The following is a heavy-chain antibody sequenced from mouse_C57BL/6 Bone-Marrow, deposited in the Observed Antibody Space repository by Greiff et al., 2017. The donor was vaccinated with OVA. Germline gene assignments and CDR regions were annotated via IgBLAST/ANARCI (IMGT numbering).Heavy chain of an antibody. CDR1: GYTFTDYY. Sequence: EVQLQQSGPVLVKPGASVKMSCKASGYTFTDYYMNWVKQSHGKSLEWIGVINPYNGGTSYNQKFKGKATLTVDKSSSTAYMELNSLTSDDSAVYYCAREGGYYDYDAFAYWGQGTLVTVSA. V-gene: IGHV1-19*01. J-gene: IGHJ3*01. D-gene: IGHD2-4*01. CDR3: AREGGYYDYDAFAY. CDR2: INPYNGGT.